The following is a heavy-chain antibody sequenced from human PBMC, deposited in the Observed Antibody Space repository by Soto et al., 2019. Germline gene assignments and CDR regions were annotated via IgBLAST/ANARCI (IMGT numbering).Heavy chain of an antibody. J-gene: IGHJ4*02. CDR3: VRVEMYAGELNPNFER. CDR2: IYYTGNT. V-gene: IGHV4-39*01. Sequence: PSETLSLTCTFSVDSLRSSYHYCGWIRQSPWKGLEWIGSIYYTGNTYYNPSLKSRVSISVDMATNEISLRLRAESVADTAVYYCVRVEMYAGELNPNFERWGQGALVNVSS. D-gene: IGHD2-8*01. CDR1: VDSLRSSYHY.